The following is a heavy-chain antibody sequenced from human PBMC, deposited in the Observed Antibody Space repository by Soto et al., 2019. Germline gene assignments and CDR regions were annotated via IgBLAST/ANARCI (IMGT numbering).Heavy chain of an antibody. CDR2: ISYDGSNK. Sequence: QVQLVESGGGVVQPGRSLRLSCAASGFTFSSYGMHWVRQAPGKGLEWVAVISYDGSNKYYADSVKGRFTISRDNSKNTLYLQMNSLRAEDTAVYYCAKDYGDSSYYYYGMDVWGQGTTVTVSS. CDR3: AKDYGDSSYYYYGMDV. D-gene: IGHD4-17*01. CDR1: GFTFSSYG. V-gene: IGHV3-30*18. J-gene: IGHJ6*02.